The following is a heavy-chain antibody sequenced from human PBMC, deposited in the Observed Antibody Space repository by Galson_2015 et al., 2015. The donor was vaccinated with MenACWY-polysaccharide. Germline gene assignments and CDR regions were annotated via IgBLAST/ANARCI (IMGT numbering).Heavy chain of an antibody. D-gene: IGHD4-17*01. J-gene: IGHJ6*02. CDR1: GGTLNNYA. CDR2: VVPLLGTT. Sequence: SVKVSCKASGGTLNNYAVVWVRQAPGQGLEWVGGVVPLLGTTTYAQKLQGRVTITADLYTSTAYMELINLRSGDTAVYYCGRTYGDYFYGMDVWGQGTTVTVSS. V-gene: IGHV1-69*10. CDR3: GRTYGDYFYGMDV.